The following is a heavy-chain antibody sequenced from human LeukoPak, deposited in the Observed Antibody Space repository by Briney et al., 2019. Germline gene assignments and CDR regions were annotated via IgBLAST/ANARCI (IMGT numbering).Heavy chain of an antibody. D-gene: IGHD5-24*01. CDR1: GYTFTSYG. V-gene: IGHV3-23*01. CDR2: ISINGGTT. Sequence: SCKASGYTFTSYGISWVRQAPGKGLEWVSTISINGGTTYYADSVKGRFTISRDNSKNTLYLQMNSLRAEDTAVYYCAKRDRRDGYNMHFDYWGQGTLVTVSS. CDR3: AKRDRRDGYNMHFDY. J-gene: IGHJ4*02.